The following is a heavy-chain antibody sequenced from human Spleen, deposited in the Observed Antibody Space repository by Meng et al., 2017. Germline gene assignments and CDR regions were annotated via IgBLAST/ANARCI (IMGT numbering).Heavy chain of an antibody. CDR2: INPTTGGT. CDR1: GYPLTNDA. Sequence: QVPLVRSGSCGDTPAASVRYSCQASGYPLTNDAIRRFRQAPRQGLEWMEWINPTTGGTRYAQKFQGRVTMTRDTSISTAYMELSRLTSDDMAVYYCARDRELQGVIFSIDYWGQGTLVTVSS. V-gene: IGHV1-2*02. J-gene: IGHJ4*02. CDR3: ARDRELQGVIFSIDY. D-gene: IGHD3-10*01.